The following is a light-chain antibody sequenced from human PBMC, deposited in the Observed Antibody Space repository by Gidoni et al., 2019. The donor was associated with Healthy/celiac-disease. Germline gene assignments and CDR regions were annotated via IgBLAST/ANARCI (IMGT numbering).Light chain of an antibody. CDR3: QQRSNQPPIT. Sequence: EIVLTQSPATLALSPGERATLSCRASQSVSSYLAWYQQKPGQAPRLRIYDASNRATGIPARFSGSGSGTDFTLTIGSLDPEDLSVYYCQQRSNQPPITFGQGTRLEIK. V-gene: IGKV3-11*01. CDR1: QSVSSY. CDR2: DAS. J-gene: IGKJ5*01.